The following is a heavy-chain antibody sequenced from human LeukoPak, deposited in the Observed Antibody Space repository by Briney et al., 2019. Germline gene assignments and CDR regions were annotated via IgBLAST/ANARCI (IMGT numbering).Heavy chain of an antibody. J-gene: IGHJ4*02. CDR3: AAEIYYDSSGYPPDY. CDR2: VGSGNT. V-gene: IGHV1-58*01. Sequence: VGSGNTNYAQKFQERVTITRDMSTSTAYMELSSLRSEDTAVYYCAAEIYYDSSGYPPDYWGQGTLVTVSS. D-gene: IGHD3-22*01.